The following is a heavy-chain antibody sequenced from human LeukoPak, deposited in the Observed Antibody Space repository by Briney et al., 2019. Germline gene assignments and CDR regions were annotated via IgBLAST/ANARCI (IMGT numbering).Heavy chain of an antibody. D-gene: IGHD2-2*01. CDR2: IYYYGRT. V-gene: IGHV4-31*03. CDR3: ARDVVPVDGDYYYYGMDV. CDR1: GGSISSGGYY. J-gene: IGHJ6*02. Sequence: PSETLSLTCTVSGGSISSGGYYWSWIPQHPGKALVGIGYIYYYGRTYYKPSLKSRVNISVDKSKNQCSLKLSSVTAADTAVYYCARDVVPVDGDYYYYGMDVWGQGTTVTVSS.